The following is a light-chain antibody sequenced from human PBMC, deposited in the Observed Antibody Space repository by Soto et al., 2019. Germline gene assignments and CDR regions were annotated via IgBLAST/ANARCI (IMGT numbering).Light chain of an antibody. CDR3: SSYSGSSTHVV. CDR1: SSDVGFYDL. Sequence: QSALTQPASVSGSPGQSITISCTGTSSDVGFYDLVSWYQQYPGKGPKLIIYEVTNRPSGVSDRFSGSKSGSAASLTISGLQAEDEADYFCSSYSGSSTHVVFGGGTQLTVL. J-gene: IGLJ2*01. V-gene: IGLV2-14*01. CDR2: EVT.